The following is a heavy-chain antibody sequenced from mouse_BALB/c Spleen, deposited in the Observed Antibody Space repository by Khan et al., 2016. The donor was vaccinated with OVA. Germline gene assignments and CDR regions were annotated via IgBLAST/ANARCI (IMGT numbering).Heavy chain of an antibody. CDR2: ISSGSTYT. CDR3: TRDGNDANWYVDV. J-gene: IGHJ1*01. D-gene: IGHD2-2*01. V-gene: IGHV5-6-4*01. CDR1: GFSFTSYT. Sequence: EVELVESGGGLVRPGGSLKLSCAASGFSFTSYTMSWVRQTPEKRLEWVATISSGSTYTYYPDSVKGRFTISRDTAKNTLYLQMSSLTSEDTAMYDCTRDGNDANWYVDVWGAGTTVTVSS.